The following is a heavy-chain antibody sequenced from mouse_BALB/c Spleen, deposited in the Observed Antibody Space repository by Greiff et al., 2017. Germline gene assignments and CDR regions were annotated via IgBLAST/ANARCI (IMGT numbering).Heavy chain of an antibody. V-gene: IGHV1-31*01. Sequence: VQLKQSGPELVKPGASVKISCKASGYSFTGYYMHWVKQSHVKSLEWIGRINPYNGATSYNQNFKDKASLTVDKSSSTAYMELHSLTSEDSAVYYCARDYYYGSSYYYYAMDYWGQGTSVTVSS. CDR2: INPYNGAT. J-gene: IGHJ4*01. CDR3: ARDYYYGSSYYYYAMDY. CDR1: GYSFTGYY. D-gene: IGHD1-1*01.